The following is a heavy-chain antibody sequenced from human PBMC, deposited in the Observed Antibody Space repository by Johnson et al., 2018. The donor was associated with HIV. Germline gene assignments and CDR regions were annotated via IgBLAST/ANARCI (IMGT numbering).Heavy chain of an antibody. J-gene: IGHJ3*01. CDR2: ISYDGSNK. CDR1: GFTFSSYA. V-gene: IGHV3-30-3*01. CDR3: ARGVRGIQVWSSNHGFDV. Sequence: VQLVESGGGVVQPGRSLRLSCAASGFTFSSYAMHWVRQAPGTGLEWVAVISYDGSNKYYADSVKGRFTISRDNSKNSLYLQMNSLRSEDTAVYYCARGVRGIQVWSSNHGFDVWGQGTMVTVSS. D-gene: IGHD5-18*01.